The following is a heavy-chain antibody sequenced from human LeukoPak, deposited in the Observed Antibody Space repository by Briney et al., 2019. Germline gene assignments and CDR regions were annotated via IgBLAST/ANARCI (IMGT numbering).Heavy chain of an antibody. Sequence: SETLSLTCSVSGGSINSGSYYWTWIRQPAGKGLEWIGRIYTSGSTNYNSSLKSRVTISVDTSKNQFSLKLSSVTAADTAVYYCARATMLRDFDYWGQGTLVTVSS. CDR3: ARATMLRDFDY. V-gene: IGHV4-61*02. CDR2: IYTSGST. CDR1: GGSINSGSYY. J-gene: IGHJ4*02. D-gene: IGHD3-10*01.